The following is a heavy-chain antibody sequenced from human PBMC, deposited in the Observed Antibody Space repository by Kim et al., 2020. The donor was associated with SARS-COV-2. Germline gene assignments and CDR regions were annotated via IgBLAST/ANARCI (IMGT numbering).Heavy chain of an antibody. CDR2: IISSSSYI. CDR3: ARDLDILTGYYQNYYYYGMDV. CDR1: GFTFSSYS. D-gene: IGHD3-9*01. Sequence: WSLRLSCAASGFTFSSYSMNWVRQAPGKGLEWVSSIISSSSYIYYADSVKGRFTISRDNAKNSLYLQMNSLRAEDTAVYYCARDLDILTGYYQNYYYYGMDVWGQGTTVTVSS. J-gene: IGHJ6*02. V-gene: IGHV3-21*01.